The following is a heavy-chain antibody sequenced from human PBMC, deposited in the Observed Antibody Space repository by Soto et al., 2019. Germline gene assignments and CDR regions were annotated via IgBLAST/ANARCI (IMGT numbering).Heavy chain of an antibody. CDR2: ISSSSSYI. CDR1: GFTFSSYS. D-gene: IGHD6-13*01. Sequence: PGGSLRLSCAASGFTFSSYSMNWVRQAPGKGLEWVSSISSSSSYIYYADSVKGRFTISRDNAKNSLYLQMNSLRAEDTAVYYRARGLYSSSQRNWFDPWGQGTLVTLSS. CDR3: ARGLYSSSQRNWFDP. V-gene: IGHV3-21*01. J-gene: IGHJ5*02.